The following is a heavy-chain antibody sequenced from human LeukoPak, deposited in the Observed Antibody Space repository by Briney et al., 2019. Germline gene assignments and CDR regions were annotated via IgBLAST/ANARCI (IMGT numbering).Heavy chain of an antibody. CDR1: GFTFSSYS. D-gene: IGHD6-19*01. J-gene: IGHJ4*02. CDR3: ARDQRGWPGPFDY. V-gene: IGHV3-21*01. CDR2: ISSSSSYI. Sequence: PGGSLRLSCAASGFTFSSYSMNWVRQAPGKGLEWVSSISSSSSYIYYADSVKGRFTISRDNAKNSLYLQMNSLSAEDTAAYYCARDQRGWPGPFDYWGQGTLVTVSS.